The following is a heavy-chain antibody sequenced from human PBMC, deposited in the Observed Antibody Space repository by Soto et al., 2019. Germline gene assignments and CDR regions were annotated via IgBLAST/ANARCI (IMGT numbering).Heavy chain of an antibody. V-gene: IGHV4-30-2*01. J-gene: IGHJ5*02. Sequence: QLQLQESGSGLVKPSQTLSLTCAVSGGSISSGGYSWSWIRQPPGKGLEWIGYIYHDGRTYYNPSLKSRVTISVDRSKSQFSLKLTSVTAADTAVYYCGRRVNSVVDPWGQGTLGTVSS. CDR3: GRRVNSVVDP. CDR2: IYHDGRT. CDR1: GGSISSGGYS. D-gene: IGHD1-1*01.